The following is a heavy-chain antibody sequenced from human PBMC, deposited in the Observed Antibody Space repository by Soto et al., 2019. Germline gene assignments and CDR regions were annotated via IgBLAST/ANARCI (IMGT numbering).Heavy chain of an antibody. D-gene: IGHD6-19*01. J-gene: IGHJ6*03. V-gene: IGHV1-69*02. CDR1: GGTFSSYT. CDR3: AKGVSVAAERGDYYYYYYMDV. CDR2: IIPILGIA. Sequence: QVQLVQSGAEVKKPGSSVKVSCKASGGTFSSYTISWVRQAPGQGLEWMGRIIPILGIANYAQKFQGRVTITADKATSTAYMELSSLRSEDTAVYYCAKGVSVAAERGDYYYYYYMDVWGKGTTVTVSS.